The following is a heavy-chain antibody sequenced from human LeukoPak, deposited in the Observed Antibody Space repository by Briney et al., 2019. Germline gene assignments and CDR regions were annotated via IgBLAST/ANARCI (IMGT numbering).Heavy chain of an antibody. CDR3: ARDKWSGFDY. J-gene: IGHJ4*02. CDR1: GGSFSGYY. V-gene: IGHV4-34*01. D-gene: IGHD3-3*01. Sequence: SETLSLTCAVYGGSFSGYYWSWIRQPPGKGLEWIGEINHSGSTNYNPSLKSRVTISVDTSKNQVPLKLSSVTAADTAVYYCARDKWSGFDYWGQGTLVTVSS. CDR2: INHSGST.